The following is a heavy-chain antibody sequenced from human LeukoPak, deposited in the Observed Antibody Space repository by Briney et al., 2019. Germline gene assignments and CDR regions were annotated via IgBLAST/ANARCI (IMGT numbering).Heavy chain of an antibody. CDR2: IYHSGST. D-gene: IGHD3-16*02. CDR1: GGSISSYY. V-gene: IGHV4-38-2*02. J-gene: IGHJ5*02. CDR3: ARVGYDYVWGSYRVNWFDP. Sequence: SETLSLTCTVSGGSISSYYWSWLRQPPGKGLEWIGSIYHSGSTYYNPSLKSRVTISVDTSKNQFSLKLSSVTAADTAVYYCARVGYDYVWGSYRVNWFDPWGQGTLVTVSS.